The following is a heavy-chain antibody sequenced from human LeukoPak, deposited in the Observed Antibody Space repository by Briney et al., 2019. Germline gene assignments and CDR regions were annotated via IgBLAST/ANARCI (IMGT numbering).Heavy chain of an antibody. V-gene: IGHV1-69*05. J-gene: IGHJ5*02. Sequence: GASVKVSCKASGGTFISYAISWVRQAPGQGLEWMGGIIPIFGTANYAQKFQGRVTITTDESTSTAYMELSSLRSEDTAVYYCARGDIVATRNWFDPWGQGTLVTVSS. D-gene: IGHD5-12*01. CDR2: IIPIFGTA. CDR1: GGTFISYA. CDR3: ARGDIVATRNWFDP.